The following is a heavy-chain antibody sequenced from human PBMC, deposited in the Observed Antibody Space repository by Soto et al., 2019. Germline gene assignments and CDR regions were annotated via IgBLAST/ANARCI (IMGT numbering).Heavy chain of an antibody. CDR2: INHSGGT. CDR1: GGALSGYS. D-gene: IGHD5-18*01. V-gene: IGHV4-34*01. J-gene: IGHJ4*02. CDR3: AKSSGYTFGSNAYGFDY. Sequence: SETLSLTCAVYGGALSGYSWTWIRQPPGKGPEWIGEINHSGGTNYNPSFKSRVSLSIDTSKNQFSLKLSSVIAADTAVYYCAKSSGYTFGSNAYGFDYWGQGTLVTVSS.